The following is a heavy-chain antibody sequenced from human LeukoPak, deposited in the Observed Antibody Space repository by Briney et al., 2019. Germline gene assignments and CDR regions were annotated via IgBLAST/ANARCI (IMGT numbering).Heavy chain of an antibody. CDR2: ISSSGSTI. D-gene: IGHD3-9*01. CDR3: AKDARNYDILTGYYEGAFDY. J-gene: IGHJ4*02. CDR1: GFTFSDYY. V-gene: IGHV3-11*01. Sequence: GGSLRLSCAASGFTFSDYYMSWIRQAPGKGLEWVSYISSSGSTIYYADSVKGRFTISRDNSKNTLYLQMNSLRAEDTAVYYCAKDARNYDILTGYYEGAFDYWGQGTLVTVSS.